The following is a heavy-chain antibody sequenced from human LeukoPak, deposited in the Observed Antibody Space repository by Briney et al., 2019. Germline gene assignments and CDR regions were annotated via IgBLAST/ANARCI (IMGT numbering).Heavy chain of an antibody. CDR2: ISGSGGST. CDR1: GFTFSAYE. Sequence: GGSLRLSCAASGFTFSAYEMNWVRQAPGKGLEWVSAISGSGGSTYYADSVKGRFTISRDNSKNTLYLQMNSLRAEDTAVYYCARVDTAMEFDYWGQGTLVTVSS. CDR3: ARVDTAMEFDY. D-gene: IGHD5-18*01. V-gene: IGHV3-23*01. J-gene: IGHJ4*02.